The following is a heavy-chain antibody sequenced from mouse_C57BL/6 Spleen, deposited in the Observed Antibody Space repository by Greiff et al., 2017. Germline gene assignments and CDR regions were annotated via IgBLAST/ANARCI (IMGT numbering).Heavy chain of an antibody. CDR1: GYSFTGYF. Sequence: EVNVVESGPELVKPGDSVKISCKASGYSFTGYFMNWVMQSHGKSLEWIGRINPYNGDTFYNQKFKGKATLTVDKSSSTAHMELRSLTSEDSAVYYCARDTTVVAVPIDYAMDYWGQGTSVTVSS. D-gene: IGHD1-1*01. CDR2: INPYNGDT. V-gene: IGHV1-20*01. CDR3: ARDTTVVAVPIDYAMDY. J-gene: IGHJ4*01.